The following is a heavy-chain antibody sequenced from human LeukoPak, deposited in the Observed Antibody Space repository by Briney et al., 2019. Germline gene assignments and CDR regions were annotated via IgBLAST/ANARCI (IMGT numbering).Heavy chain of an antibody. CDR2: ISGSGGST. CDR1: GFTFSGYA. J-gene: IGHJ3*02. D-gene: IGHD2-2*01. V-gene: IGHV3-23*01. Sequence: GGSLRLSCAASGFTFSGYAMSWVRQAPGKGLEWVSAISGSGGSTYYADSVKGRFTISRDNSENTLYLQMNSLRAEDTAVYYCAKQIVVVVPAAMYATTFDIWGQGTMVTVSS. CDR3: AKQIVVVVPAAMYATTFDI.